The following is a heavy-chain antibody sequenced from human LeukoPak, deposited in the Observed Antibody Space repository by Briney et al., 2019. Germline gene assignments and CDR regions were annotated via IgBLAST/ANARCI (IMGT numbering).Heavy chain of an antibody. Sequence: GGSLRLSCAASGFTFNTYGMSWVRQAPGKGLEWVSGISGSGGATYYADSVKGRFTISRDNAKNSLYLQMNSLRAEDTAVYYCARVRSSGAHGSFDYWGQGTLVTVSS. CDR1: GFTFNTYG. CDR2: ISGSGGAT. J-gene: IGHJ4*02. D-gene: IGHD6-6*01. CDR3: ARVRSSGAHGSFDY. V-gene: IGHV3-21*01.